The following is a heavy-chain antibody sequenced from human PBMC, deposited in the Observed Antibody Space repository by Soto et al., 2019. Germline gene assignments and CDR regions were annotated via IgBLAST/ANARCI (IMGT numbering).Heavy chain of an antibody. J-gene: IGHJ4*02. CDR1: GFTFSNAW. D-gene: IGHD5-12*01. CDR3: TTRQPSGYSGYEFDY. V-gene: IGHV3-15*07. CDR2: IKSKTDGGTT. Sequence: EVQLVESGGGLVKPGGSLRLSCAASGFTFSNAWMNWVRQAPGKGLEWVGRIKSKTDGGTTDYAAPVKGRFTISRDXSXXTLYLQMNSLKTEDTAVYYCTTRQPSGYSGYEFDYWGQGTLVTVSS.